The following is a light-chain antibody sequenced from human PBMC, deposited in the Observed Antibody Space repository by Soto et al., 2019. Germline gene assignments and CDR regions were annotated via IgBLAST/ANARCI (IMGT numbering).Light chain of an antibody. CDR2: DVT. CDR3: SSYAGSYIIV. Sequence: QSALTQPRSVSGSPGQSVTISCTGTSSDVGGYKYVSWYQQHPGKAPKVMIYDVTKRPSGVPDRFSGSKSGNTASLTISGLQAEDEADYYCSSYAGSYIIVFGTGTKLTVL. V-gene: IGLV2-11*01. J-gene: IGLJ1*01. CDR1: SSDVGGYKY.